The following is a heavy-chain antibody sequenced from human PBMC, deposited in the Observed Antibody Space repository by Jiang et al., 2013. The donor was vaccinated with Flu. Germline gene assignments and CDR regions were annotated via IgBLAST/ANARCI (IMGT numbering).Heavy chain of an antibody. J-gene: IGHJ5*02. CDR1: GGSISSGSYY. CDR3: ARGSLSGWEMVFGP. CDR2: IYTSGST. D-gene: IGHD6-19*01. Sequence: GPGLVKPSQTLSLTCTVSGGSISSGSYYWSWIRQPAGKGLEWIGRIYTSGSTNYNPSLKSRVTISVDTSKNQFSLKLSSVTAADTAVYYCARGSLSGWEMVFGPWGQGTLVTVSS. V-gene: IGHV4-61*02.